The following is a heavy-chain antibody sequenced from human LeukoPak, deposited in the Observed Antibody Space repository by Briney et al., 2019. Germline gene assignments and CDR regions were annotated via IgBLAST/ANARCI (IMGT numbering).Heavy chain of an antibody. D-gene: IGHD1-1*01. J-gene: IGHJ4*02. CDR2: INPNSGDT. Sequence: ASVKPSCNPVQPTVTTFKSKPWPQSPGQGLEWLGWINPNSGDTKYAQNFQGRVTMTRNTSITTAYMELSSLRYDETVQYWWESPRQSVGLPLDYWGQGTLVTVSS. CDR3: ESPRQSVGLPLDY. CDR1: QPTVTTFK. V-gene: IGHV1-2*02.